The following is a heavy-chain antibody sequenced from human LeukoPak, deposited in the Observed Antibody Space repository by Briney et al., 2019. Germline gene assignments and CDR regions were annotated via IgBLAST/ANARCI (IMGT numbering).Heavy chain of an antibody. J-gene: IGHJ4*02. D-gene: IGHD3-3*01. Sequence: PSETLSLTCTVSGGSISSYYWSWIRQPPGKGLEWIGYIYYSGSTNYNSSLGSRLTISVDTSKNQFSLKLTSVTAADTAVYYCARGLDFRSGYSFDYWGQGTLVTVSS. CDR2: IYYSGST. V-gene: IGHV4-59*01. CDR1: GGSISSYY. CDR3: ARGLDFRSGYSFDY.